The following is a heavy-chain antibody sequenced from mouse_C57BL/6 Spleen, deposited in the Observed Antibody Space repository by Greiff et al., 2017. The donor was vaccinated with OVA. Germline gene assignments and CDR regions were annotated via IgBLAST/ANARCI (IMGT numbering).Heavy chain of an antibody. CDR1: GYSFTGYY. Sequence: VQLQQSGPELVKPGASVKISCKASGYSFTGYYMNWVKQSPEKSLEWIGEINPSTGGTTYNQKFKAKATLTVDKSSSTAYMQLKSLTSEDSAVYYGARGGDEGFAYWGQGTLVTVSA. J-gene: IGHJ3*01. CDR2: INPSTGGT. V-gene: IGHV1-42*01. D-gene: IGHD3-3*01. CDR3: ARGGDEGFAY.